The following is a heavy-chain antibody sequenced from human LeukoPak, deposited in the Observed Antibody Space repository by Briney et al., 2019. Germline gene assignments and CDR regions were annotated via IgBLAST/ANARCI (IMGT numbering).Heavy chain of an antibody. CDR1: GYTFTSYD. J-gene: IGHJ4*02. D-gene: IGHD3-22*01. CDR3: ARGSLYYYDSSGYYGY. V-gene: IGHV1-18*01. Sequence: ASVKVSCKASGYTFTSYDINWVRQAPGQGLEWMGWISAYNGNTNYAQKLQGRVTMTTDTSTSTAYMELRSLRSDDTAVYYCARGSLYYYDSSGYYGYWGQGTLVTVSS. CDR2: ISAYNGNT.